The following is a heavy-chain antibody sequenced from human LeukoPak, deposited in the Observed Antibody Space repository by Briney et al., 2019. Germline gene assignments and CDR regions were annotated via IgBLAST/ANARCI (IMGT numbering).Heavy chain of an antibody. CDR1: GFTFSSYS. CDR3: ARAGELLSYYYYMDV. J-gene: IGHJ6*03. V-gene: IGHV3-21*01. CDR2: ISSSSSYI. Sequence: GGSLRLSCAASGFTFSSYSMHWVRQAPGKALEWVSSISSSSSYIYYADSVKRRYTISRDNPKNSLYLQMNSLRAEDTAVYYCARAGELLSYYYYMDVWGKGTTVTVSS. D-gene: IGHD1-26*01.